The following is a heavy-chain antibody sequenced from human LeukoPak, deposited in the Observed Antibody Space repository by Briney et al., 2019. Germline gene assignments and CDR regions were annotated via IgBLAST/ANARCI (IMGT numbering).Heavy chain of an antibody. Sequence: PSQTLSLTCTVSGDSISSDDYYWSWIRQPAGKGLEWIGRFSASGNSNYNPSLKSRLTISVDRSKNQFSLNLSSVTAADTAVYYCAKVAKYYYGSETYFFFEDWGQGTLVTVSS. D-gene: IGHD3-10*01. J-gene: IGHJ4*02. CDR1: GDSISSDDYY. CDR2: FSASGNS. CDR3: AKVAKYYYGSETYFFFED. V-gene: IGHV4-61*02.